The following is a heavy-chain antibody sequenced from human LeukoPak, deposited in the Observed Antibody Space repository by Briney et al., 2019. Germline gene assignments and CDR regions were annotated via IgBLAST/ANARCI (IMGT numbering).Heavy chain of an antibody. V-gene: IGHV1-69*05. D-gene: IGHD2-2*01. CDR3: AREVGYCSSTSCSGIDY. Sequence: SVKVSCKASGGTFSSYAISWVRQAPGQGLEWMGGIIPIFGTANYAQKFQDRVTITTDESTSTAYMELRSLRSDDTAVYYCAREVGYCSSTSCSGIDYWGQGTLVTVSS. J-gene: IGHJ4*02. CDR1: GGTFSSYA. CDR2: IIPIFGTA.